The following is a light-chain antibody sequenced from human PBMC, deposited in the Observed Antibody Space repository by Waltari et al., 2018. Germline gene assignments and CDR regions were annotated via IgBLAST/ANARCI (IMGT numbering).Light chain of an antibody. J-gene: IGKJ4*01. V-gene: IGKV4-1*01. CDR1: QSVLYSSNNKNY. CDR3: QQYYSTPPT. CDR2: WGS. Sequence: DIVMTQSPDSLAVSLGERATINCKSSQSVLYSSNNKNYLAWYQQKPGQPPKLLIYWGSTRESGVPDRFSRSGSGTDFTLTISSLQAEDVAVYYCQQYYSTPPTFGGGTKVEIK.